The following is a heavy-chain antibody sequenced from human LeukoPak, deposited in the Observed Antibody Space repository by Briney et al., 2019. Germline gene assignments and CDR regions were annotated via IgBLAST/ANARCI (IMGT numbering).Heavy chain of an antibody. CDR2: IYYSGST. V-gene: IGHV4-59*08. Sequence: SETLSLTCTVSGGSISSYYWSWIRQPPGKGLEWIGYIYYSGSTYYNPSLKSRVTISVDTSKNQFSLKLSSVTAADTAVYYCARNYYYDSSGYYLYYFDYWGQGTLVTVSS. CDR1: GGSISSYY. J-gene: IGHJ4*02. D-gene: IGHD3-22*01. CDR3: ARNYYYDSSGYYLYYFDY.